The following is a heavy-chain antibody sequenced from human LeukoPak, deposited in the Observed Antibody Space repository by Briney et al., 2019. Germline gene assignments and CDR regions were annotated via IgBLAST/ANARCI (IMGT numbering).Heavy chain of an antibody. Sequence: PSESLSLTCTVSGGSISSYYWSWIRQPAGKGLEWLGYIYYTGIANYTPSLRSRLAMSVDTSNNQVSLRLRYVNTADTAVYFCCSSGYLEWLFYDSWRHGDLATVSS. D-gene: IGHD3-3*01. J-gene: IGHJ5*01. V-gene: IGHV4-59*01. CDR2: IYYTGIA. CDR1: GGSISSYY. CDR3: CSSGYLEWLFYDS.